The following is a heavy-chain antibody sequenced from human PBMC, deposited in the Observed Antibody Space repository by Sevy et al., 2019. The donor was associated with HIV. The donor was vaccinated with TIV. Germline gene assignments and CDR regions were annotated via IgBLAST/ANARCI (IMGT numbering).Heavy chain of an antibody. Sequence: GGSLRLSCVTSGFTFSSYAMSWVRQTPGKGLEWVSAIGGSADYTYYADSVKGRFTISRDNSKNTLYLQMNGLRAEDTAVYYCAKEVSERSYSDYWGQRTLVTVSS. V-gene: IGHV3-23*01. J-gene: IGHJ4*02. CDR1: GFTFSSYA. D-gene: IGHD3-10*01. CDR2: IGGSADYT. CDR3: AKEVSERSYSDY.